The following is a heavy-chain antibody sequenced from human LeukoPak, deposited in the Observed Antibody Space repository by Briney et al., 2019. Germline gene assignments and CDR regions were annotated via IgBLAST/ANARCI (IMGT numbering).Heavy chain of an antibody. CDR2: ISSGGSTI. CDR3: ARVFPSRAAAGTNRIDP. J-gene: IGHJ5*02. D-gene: IGHD6-13*01. V-gene: IGHV3-48*03. CDR1: GFTFSSYD. Sequence: GGSLRLSCAASGFTFSSYDMNWVRQAPGKGLEWVSYISSGGSTIYYADSVKGRFTISRDNAKNSLYLQTNSLRAEDTAVYYCARVFPSRAAAGTNRIDPWGQGTLVTVSS.